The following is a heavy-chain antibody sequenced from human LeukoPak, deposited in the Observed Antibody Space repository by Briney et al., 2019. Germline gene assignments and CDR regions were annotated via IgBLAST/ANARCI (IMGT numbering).Heavy chain of an antibody. CDR3: ARERYGSGSYYILGFDY. CDR2: A. D-gene: IGHD3-10*01. J-gene: IGHJ4*02. V-gene: IGHV1-69*01. Sequence: ANYAQKFQGRVTITADESTSTAYMELSSLRSEDTAVYYCARERYGSGSYYILGFDYWGQGTLVTVSS.